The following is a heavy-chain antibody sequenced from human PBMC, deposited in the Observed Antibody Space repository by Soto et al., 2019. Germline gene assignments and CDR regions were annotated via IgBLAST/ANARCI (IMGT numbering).Heavy chain of an antibody. CDR2: LWSDGSNQ. CDR1: GFTFSIKG. Sequence: GGSLRLSCAASGFTFSIKGMHWVSQAQGKELEWVAVLWSDGSNQYYADSVKGRFTISRDNSKNTLYLQMSSLGVEDTAVYYCARDEYGTPAGGMDIGGRGTKFTVS. D-gene: IGHD3-10*01. J-gene: IGHJ6*02. CDR3: ARDEYGTPAGGMDI. V-gene: IGHV3-33*01.